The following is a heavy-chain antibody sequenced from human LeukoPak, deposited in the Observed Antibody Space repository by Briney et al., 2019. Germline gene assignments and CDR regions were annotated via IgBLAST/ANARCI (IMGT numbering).Heavy chain of an antibody. CDR1: GGSISSSSYY. D-gene: IGHD1-14*01. CDR2: IYYSGST. V-gene: IGHV4-39*01. CDR3: ARHRKIAPPLDY. J-gene: IGHJ4*02. Sequence: PSETLSLTCTVSGGSISSSSYYWGWIRQPPGKGLEWIGSIYYSGSTYYNPSLKSRVTISVDTSKNQFSPKLSSVTAADTAVYYCARHRKIAPPLDYWGQGTLATVSS.